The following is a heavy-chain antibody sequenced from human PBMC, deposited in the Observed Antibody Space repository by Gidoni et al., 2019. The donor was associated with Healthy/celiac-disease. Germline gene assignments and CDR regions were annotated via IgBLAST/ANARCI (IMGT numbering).Heavy chain of an antibody. V-gene: IGHV3-9*01. CDR1: GFTFDDYA. CDR3: AKDSAFSGPKEFDY. CDR2: ISWNSGSI. Sequence: EVQLVESGGGLVQPGRSLRLSCAASGFTFDDYAMHWVRQAPGKGLEWVSGISWNSGSIGYADSVKGRFTISRDNAKNSLYLQMNSLRAEDTALYYCAKDSAFSGPKEFDYWGQGTLVTVSS. J-gene: IGHJ4*02. D-gene: IGHD3-10*01.